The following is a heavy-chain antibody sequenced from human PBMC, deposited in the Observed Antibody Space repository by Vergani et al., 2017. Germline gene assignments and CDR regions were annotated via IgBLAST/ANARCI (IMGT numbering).Heavy chain of an antibody. J-gene: IGHJ4*02. Sequence: QVQLVQSGAAVKKPGASVKVSCKASGYTFTSYDINWVRQATGQGLEWMGWINTNTGNPTYAQGFTGRFVFYLDTSVSTAYLQISSLKAEDTAVYYCARDPYDYVWGSYRTFDYWGQGTLVTVSS. D-gene: IGHD3-16*02. CDR3: ARDPYDYVWGSYRTFDY. CDR1: GYTFTSYD. V-gene: IGHV7-4-1*02. CDR2: INTNTGNP.